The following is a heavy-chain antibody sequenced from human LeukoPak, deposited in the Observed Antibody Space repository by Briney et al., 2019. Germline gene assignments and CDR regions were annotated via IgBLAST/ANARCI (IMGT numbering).Heavy chain of an antibody. Sequence: AGGSLRLSCAASGFTFTSYDMNWVRQAPGKGLEWVSGISGSGDSTYYADSVRGRFTIFRDNSKNTLFLQISSLRVEDTALYYCAILHHYAKWGQGTLVTVSS. CDR3: AILHHYAK. CDR2: ISGSGDST. D-gene: IGHD2-8*01. CDR1: GFTFTSYD. J-gene: IGHJ3*01. V-gene: IGHV3-23*01.